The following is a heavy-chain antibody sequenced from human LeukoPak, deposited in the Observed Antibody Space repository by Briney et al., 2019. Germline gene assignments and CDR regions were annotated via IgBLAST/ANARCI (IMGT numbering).Heavy chain of an antibody. CDR1: GFTFSSYG. V-gene: IGHV3-33*08. CDR3: SRLVGISF. Sequence: GGSLRLSCAASGFTFSSYGMNWVRQAPGKGLEWVANISEDGTNKNYADSVKGRFTISRDNSKNSLFLQMNNLKDDDTAVYYCSRLVGISFWGQGTLVTVSS. D-gene: IGHD7-27*01. J-gene: IGHJ4*02. CDR2: ISEDGTNK.